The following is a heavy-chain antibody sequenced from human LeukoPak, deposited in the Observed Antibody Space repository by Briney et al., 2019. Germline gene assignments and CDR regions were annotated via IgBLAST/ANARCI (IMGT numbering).Heavy chain of an antibody. CDR1: GFTFSSYE. CDR3: ARGFRRDGYNSIKRVY. Sequence: PGGSLRLSCAASGFTFSSYEMNWVRQAPGKGLEWVSYISSSGSTIYYADSVKGRFTISRDNAKNSLYLQMNSLRAEDTAVYYCARGFRRDGYNSIKRVYWGQGTLATVSS. V-gene: IGHV3-48*03. J-gene: IGHJ4*02. CDR2: ISSSGSTI. D-gene: IGHD5-24*01.